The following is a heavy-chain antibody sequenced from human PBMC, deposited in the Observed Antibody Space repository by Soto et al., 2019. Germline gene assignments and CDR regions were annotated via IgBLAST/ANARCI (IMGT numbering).Heavy chain of an antibody. CDR2: IRSKAYGGTT. CDR1: GFTFGDYA. Sequence: GGSLRLSCTASGFTFGDYAMSWFRQAPGKGLEWVGFIRSKAYGGTTEYAASVKGRFTISRDDSKSIAYLQMHSLKTEDTAVYYCTRPLYSSSSNYYYYYYMDVWGKGTTVTVSS. CDR3: TRPLYSSSSNYYYYYYMDV. J-gene: IGHJ6*03. D-gene: IGHD6-6*01. V-gene: IGHV3-49*03.